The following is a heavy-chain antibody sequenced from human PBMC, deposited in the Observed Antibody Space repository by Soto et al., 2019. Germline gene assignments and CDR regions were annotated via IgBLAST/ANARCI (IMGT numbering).Heavy chain of an antibody. CDR1: GFTFSSYS. CDR2: ISSSSTYI. D-gene: IGHD3-22*01. CDR3: ASVDSSGYYYFDY. V-gene: IGHV3-21*01. Sequence: RRLSCAASGFTFSSYSMNWVRQAPGKGLEWVSSISSSSTYIYYADSGKGRFTISRDNAKKSLYLQMNSLRAEDTAVYYCASVDSSGYYYFDYWGKGTLVTVSS. J-gene: IGHJ4*02.